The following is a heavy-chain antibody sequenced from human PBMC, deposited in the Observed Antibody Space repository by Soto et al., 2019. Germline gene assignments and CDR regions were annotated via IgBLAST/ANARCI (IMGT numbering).Heavy chain of an antibody. CDR3: AKGGGYCSSTSCPRYYYYGMDV. J-gene: IGHJ6*02. Sequence: EVQLLESGGGLVQPGGSLRLSCAASGFTFSSYAMSWVRQAPGKGLEWVSAISGSGGSTYYADSVKGRFTISRDNSKNTRYLQMNSLRAEDTAVYYCAKGGGYCSSTSCPRYYYYGMDVWGQGTTVTVSS. CDR1: GFTFSSYA. CDR2: ISGSGGST. D-gene: IGHD2-2*01. V-gene: IGHV3-23*01.